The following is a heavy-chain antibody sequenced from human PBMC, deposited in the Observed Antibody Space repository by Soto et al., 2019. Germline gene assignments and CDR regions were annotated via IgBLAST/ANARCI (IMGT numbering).Heavy chain of an antibody. J-gene: IGHJ5*02. CDR1: GGSISSGDYY. Sequence: SETLSLTCTAPGGSISSGDYYWSWIRQPPGKGLEWIGYIYYSGSTYYNPSLKSRVTISVDTSKNQFSLKLSSVTAADTAVYYCASSSNDYLFDPWGQGTLVTVSS. D-gene: IGHD4-17*01. CDR3: ASSSNDYLFDP. V-gene: IGHV4-30-4*01. CDR2: IYYSGST.